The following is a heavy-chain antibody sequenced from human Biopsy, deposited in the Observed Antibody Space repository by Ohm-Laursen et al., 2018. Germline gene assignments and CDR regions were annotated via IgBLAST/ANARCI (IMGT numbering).Heavy chain of an antibody. CDR1: GFSFTTVGMR. CDR3: ARASASQYYGVDV. CDR2: IDWAGDT. V-gene: IGHV2-70*04. J-gene: IGHJ6*02. Sequence: TQTLTLTSTFSGFSFTTVGMRVTWIRQAPGKALEWLAHIDWAGDTRCSASLKTRLSISKDTFKDQVVLTMTDIDPVDTATYYCARASASQYYGVDVWGQGTSVTVSS. D-gene: IGHD1-26*01.